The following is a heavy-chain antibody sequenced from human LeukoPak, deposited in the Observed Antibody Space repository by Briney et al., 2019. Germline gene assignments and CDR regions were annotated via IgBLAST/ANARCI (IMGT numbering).Heavy chain of an antibody. V-gene: IGHV3-7*01. D-gene: IGHD3-16*01. CDR1: GFTFNRDW. J-gene: IGHJ4*02. CDR3: ARDGWGTFDY. CDR2: IKEDGSEK. Sequence: GGSLRLSCTASGFTFNRDWTAWVRQAPGKGLEWVANIKEDGSEKNYVDSVKGRFTISRDNAENSVYLQMNDLRAEDTGVYYCARDGWGTFDYWGQGTLVTVSS.